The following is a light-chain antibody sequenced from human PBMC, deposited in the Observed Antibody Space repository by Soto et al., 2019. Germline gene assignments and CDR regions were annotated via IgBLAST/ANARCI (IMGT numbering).Light chain of an antibody. CDR1: QTISSW. J-gene: IGKJ1*01. CDR2: AAS. Sequence: DIQMTQSPSTLSGSVGDRVTITCRASQTISSWLAWYQQKPGKAPKLLIYAASSLQSGVPSRFSGSGSGTDFTLTISRLEPEDFAVYYCQQYSSSSRTFGQGTKVDIK. CDR3: QQYSSSSRT. V-gene: IGKV1-5*01.